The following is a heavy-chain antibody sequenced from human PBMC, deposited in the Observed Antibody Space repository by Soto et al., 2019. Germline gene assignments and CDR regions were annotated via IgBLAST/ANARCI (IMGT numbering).Heavy chain of an antibody. Sequence: SETLSLTCTVSGGSISSSSYYWGWIRQPPGKGLEWIGSIYYSGSTYYNPSLKSRVTISVDTSKNQFSLKLSSVTAADTAVYYCARNILIAAAGYMGFDYWGQGTLVTVSS. J-gene: IGHJ4*02. V-gene: IGHV4-39*01. CDR2: IYYSGST. CDR1: GGSISSSSYY. D-gene: IGHD6-13*01. CDR3: ARNILIAAAGYMGFDY.